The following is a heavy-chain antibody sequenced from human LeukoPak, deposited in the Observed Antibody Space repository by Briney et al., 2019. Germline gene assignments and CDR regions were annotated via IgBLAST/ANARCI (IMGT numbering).Heavy chain of an antibody. Sequence: SETLSLTCAVYGGSFSGYYWSWIRQPPGKGLEWIGEINHSGSTNYNPSPKSRVTISVDTSKNQFSLKLSSVTAADTAVYYCARSRVLRYFDWLLPYDYWGQGTLVTVSS. CDR1: GGSFSGYY. D-gene: IGHD3-9*01. J-gene: IGHJ4*02. CDR2: INHSGST. V-gene: IGHV4-34*01. CDR3: ARSRVLRYFDWLLPYDY.